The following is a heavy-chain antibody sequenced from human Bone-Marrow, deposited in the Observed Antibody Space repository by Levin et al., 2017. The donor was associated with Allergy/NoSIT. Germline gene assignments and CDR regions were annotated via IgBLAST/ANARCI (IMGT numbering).Heavy chain of an antibody. D-gene: IGHD5/OR15-5a*01. J-gene: IGHJ6*03. CDR2: IWYDGSNK. Sequence: GASVKVSCAASGFTFSNYGMHWVRQAPGKGLEWVAVIWYDGSNKYYADSVKGRFTISRDNSKNTLYLQMNSLRAEDTAVYYCARGAQIYHYYYYYMDVWGKGTTVTVSS. V-gene: IGHV3-33*01. CDR3: ARGAQIYHYYYYYMDV. CDR1: GFTFSNYG.